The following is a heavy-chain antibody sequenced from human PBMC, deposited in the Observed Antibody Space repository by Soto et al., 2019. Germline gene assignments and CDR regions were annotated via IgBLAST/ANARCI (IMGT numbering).Heavy chain of an antibody. D-gene: IGHD3-10*01. V-gene: IGHV4-34*01. CDR3: ARGRSHHNWFDP. CDR1: GGSFSGYY. CDR2: INHSGST. Sequence: QVQLQQWGAGLLKPSETLSLTCAVYGGSFSGYYWSWIRQPPGKGLEWIGEINHSGSTNYNPSLKSRVTISVDTSKNQFFLKLSSVTAADTAVYYCARGRSHHNWFDPWGQGTLVTVSS. J-gene: IGHJ5*02.